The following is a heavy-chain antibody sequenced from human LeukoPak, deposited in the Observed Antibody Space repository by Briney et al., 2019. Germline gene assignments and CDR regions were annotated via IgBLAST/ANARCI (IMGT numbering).Heavy chain of an antibody. Sequence: SETLSLTCTVSGASISSGGYYWSWIRQHPGKSLEWIGYIYYSGSTYYNPSLKSRVTISVDTSKNQFSLKLSSVTAADTAVYYCARDGGTYGMDVWGQGTTVTVSS. CDR3: ARDGGTYGMDV. J-gene: IGHJ6*02. V-gene: IGHV4-31*03. D-gene: IGHD3-16*01. CDR1: GASISSGGYY. CDR2: IYYSGST.